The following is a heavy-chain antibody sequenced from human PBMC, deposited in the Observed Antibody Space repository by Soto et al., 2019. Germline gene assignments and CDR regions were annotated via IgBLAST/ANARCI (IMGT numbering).Heavy chain of an antibody. D-gene: IGHD2-21*02. J-gene: IGHJ5*02. CDR2: IYYGGST. V-gene: IGHV4-30-4*01. CDR3: ARAMVVTQNWFDP. Sequence: PSETLSLTCTVSGGSISSGDYYWSWIRQPPGKGLEWIGYIYYGGSTYYNPSLKSRVTISVDTSKNQFSLKLSSVTAADTAVYYCARAMVVTQNWFDPWGQGTLVTVSS. CDR1: GGSISSGDYY.